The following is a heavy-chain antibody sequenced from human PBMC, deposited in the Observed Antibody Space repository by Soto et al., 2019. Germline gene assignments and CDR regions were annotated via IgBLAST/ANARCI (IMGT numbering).Heavy chain of an antibody. Sequence: EVQLVQSGSEVKKPGESLRISCKGSGYSLTCYWISWVRQMPGQGLEWMGRIDPSDSYTNYSPSFQGHVTISADKSISTAYLQWSSPKASATATYYCASASGPYCSGGSCYSHYYYYGMDVWGQGTTVTVSS. D-gene: IGHD2-15*01. CDR1: GYSLTCYW. J-gene: IGHJ6*02. CDR3: ASASGPYCSGGSCYSHYYYYGMDV. V-gene: IGHV5-10-1*01. CDR2: IDPSDSYT.